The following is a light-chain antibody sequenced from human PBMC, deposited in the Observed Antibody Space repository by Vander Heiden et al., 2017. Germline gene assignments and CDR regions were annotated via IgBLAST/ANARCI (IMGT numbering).Light chain of an antibody. V-gene: IGLV6-57*01. Sequence: NFMLTQPQSVSECPGKTVTISCTPSSGSIASNYVQWYQQRPGSSPTTVIYEDNQRPSGVPDRFSGSIDSSSNSASLTISGLKTEDEADYYCQSYDSSNYVFGTGTKVTVL. CDR2: EDN. J-gene: IGLJ1*01. CDR1: SGSIASNY. CDR3: QSYDSSNYV.